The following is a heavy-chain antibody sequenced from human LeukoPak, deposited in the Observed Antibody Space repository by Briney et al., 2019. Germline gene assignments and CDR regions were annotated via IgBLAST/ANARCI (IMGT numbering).Heavy chain of an antibody. V-gene: IGHV3-23*01. CDR3: AKVSYSYGDFDY. Sequence: PGGSLRLSCAASGFTFSSYAMSWVRQAPGKGLEWVSAISGSGGSTYYADSVKGRFTISRDNSKNTRYLQMNSLRAEDTAVYYCAKVSYSYGDFDYWGQGTLVTVSS. CDR1: GFTFSSYA. D-gene: IGHD5-18*01. CDR2: ISGSGGST. J-gene: IGHJ4*02.